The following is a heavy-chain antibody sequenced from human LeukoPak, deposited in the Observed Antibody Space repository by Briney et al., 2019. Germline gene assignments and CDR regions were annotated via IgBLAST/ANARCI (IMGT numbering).Heavy chain of an antibody. J-gene: IGHJ3*02. D-gene: IGHD2-2*01. CDR2: IIPILGIA. Sequence: SVKVSCKASGGTFSSYTISWVRQAPGQGLEWMGRIIPILGIANYAQKFQGRVTITADKSTSTAYMELSSLRSEDTAVYYCASPRALYCSSTSCQTANGAFDIWGQGTMVTVSS. CDR3: ASPRALYCSSTSCQTANGAFDI. CDR1: GGTFSSYT. V-gene: IGHV1-69*02.